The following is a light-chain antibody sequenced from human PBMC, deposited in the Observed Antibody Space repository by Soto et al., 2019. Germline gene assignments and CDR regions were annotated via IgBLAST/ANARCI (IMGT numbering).Light chain of an antibody. Sequence: EIVLTQSPDTLSLSPGERATLSCRASQSVTTSLAWYQQRPGQAPRLLVYGGSIRATGIPDRFSGSGSGTDFTLTVSRLEPEDFAVYHCQQYGTSPFIVGGGTKVEIK. CDR1: QSVTTS. J-gene: IGKJ4*01. CDR2: GGS. V-gene: IGKV3-20*01. CDR3: QQYGTSPFI.